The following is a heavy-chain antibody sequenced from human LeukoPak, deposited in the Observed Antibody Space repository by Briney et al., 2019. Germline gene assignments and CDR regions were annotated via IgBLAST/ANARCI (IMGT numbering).Heavy chain of an antibody. CDR3: ARRKGPYGSGTYYDS. D-gene: IGHD3-10*01. V-gene: IGHV3-20*04. Sequence: GGSLRLSCAASGFPFDDYGMSWVRLAPGKGLEWVSGVSWNGAYTDYADTVRGRFTISRDNAKKSLYLQMNSLRVDDTALYYCARRKGPYGSGTYYDSWGQGTLVSVSS. CDR2: VSWNGAYT. J-gene: IGHJ4*02. CDR1: GFPFDDYG.